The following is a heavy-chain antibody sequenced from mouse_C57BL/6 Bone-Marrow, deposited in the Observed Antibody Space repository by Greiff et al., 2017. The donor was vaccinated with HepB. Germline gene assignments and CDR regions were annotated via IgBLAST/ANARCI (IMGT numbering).Heavy chain of an antibody. Sequence: EVQGVESGGGLVQPGGSLKLSCAASGFTFSDYYMYWVRQTPEKRLEWVAYISNGGGSTYYPDTVKGRFTISRDNATNTLYLQMSRLKSEDTAMYYCAKSWGLRRDYYAMDYWGQGTSVTVSS. J-gene: IGHJ4*01. CDR2: ISNGGGST. CDR3: AKSWGLRRDYYAMDY. CDR1: GFTFSDYY. D-gene: IGHD2-4*01. V-gene: IGHV5-12*01.